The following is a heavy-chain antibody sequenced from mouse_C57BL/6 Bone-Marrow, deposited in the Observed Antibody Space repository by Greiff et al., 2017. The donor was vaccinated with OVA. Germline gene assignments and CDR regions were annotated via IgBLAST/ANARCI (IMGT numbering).Heavy chain of an antibody. CDR3: ARGDGSSPYYFDY. D-gene: IGHD1-1*01. CDR2: IYPGSGST. CDR1: GYTFTSYW. J-gene: IGHJ2*01. V-gene: IGHV1-55*01. Sequence: QVQLKQPGAELVKPGASVKMSCKASGYTFTSYWITWVKQRPGQGLEWIGDIYPGSGSTNYNEKFKSKATLTVDTSSSTAYMQLSSLTSEDSAVYYCARGDGSSPYYFDYWGQGTTLTVSS.